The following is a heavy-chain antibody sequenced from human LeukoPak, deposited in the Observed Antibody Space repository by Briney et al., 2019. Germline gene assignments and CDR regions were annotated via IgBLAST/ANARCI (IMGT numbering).Heavy chain of an antibody. CDR3: ATPGRRWDYFDY. V-gene: IGHV3-15*01. CDR2: IKTKTDGGTT. Sequence: PGGSLRLSCTVSGFTLSNARMTWVRQAPGKGLEWIGRIKTKTDGGTTDYAAPVKGRFTILRDDSKNTVYLQMNSLKIEDTAVYSCATPGRRWDYFDYWGRGTLVTVSP. CDR1: GFTLSNAR. D-gene: IGHD5-24*01. J-gene: IGHJ4*02.